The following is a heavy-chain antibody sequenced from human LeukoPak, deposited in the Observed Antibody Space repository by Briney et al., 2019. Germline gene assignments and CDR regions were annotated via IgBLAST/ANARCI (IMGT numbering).Heavy chain of an antibody. J-gene: IGHJ5*02. CDR1: GYTFTSYD. CDR3: ARAYGPRSWFDP. D-gene: IGHD3-16*01. CDR2: MNPNSGNT. Sequence: ASVKVSCKASGYTFTSYDINWVRQATGQGLEWMGWMNPNSGNTGYAQKFQGRVTMTRNTSISTAYMELSSLRSEDTAVYYCARAYGPRSWFDPWGQGTLVTVSS. V-gene: IGHV1-8*01.